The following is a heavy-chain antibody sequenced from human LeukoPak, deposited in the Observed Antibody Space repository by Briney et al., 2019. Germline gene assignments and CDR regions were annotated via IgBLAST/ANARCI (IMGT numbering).Heavy chain of an antibody. Sequence: PGRSLRLSCAASGFTFDDYAMHWVRQAPGEGLEWVSGISWNSGSIGYADSVKGRFTISRDNAKNSLYLQMNSLRAEDTAVYYCASCGNSIAFDIWGQGTMVTVSS. D-gene: IGHD4-23*01. J-gene: IGHJ3*02. CDR3: ASCGNSIAFDI. CDR1: GFTFDDYA. CDR2: ISWNSGSI. V-gene: IGHV3-9*01.